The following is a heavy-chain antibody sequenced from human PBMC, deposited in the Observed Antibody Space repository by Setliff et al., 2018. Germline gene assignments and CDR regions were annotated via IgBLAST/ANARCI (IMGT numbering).Heavy chain of an antibody. CDR1: GGTFSSYG. Sequence: SVKVSCKASGGTFSSYGISWVRQAPGQGLEWMGGTIPIFCSTNYAQKFQDRVTIITDESTSTAYMELRSLRTEDTAVYYCARAPPRIVVAVAALDYWGQGALVTVSS. D-gene: IGHD2-15*01. CDR2: TIPIFCST. CDR3: ARAPPRIVVAVAALDY. V-gene: IGHV1-69*05. J-gene: IGHJ4*02.